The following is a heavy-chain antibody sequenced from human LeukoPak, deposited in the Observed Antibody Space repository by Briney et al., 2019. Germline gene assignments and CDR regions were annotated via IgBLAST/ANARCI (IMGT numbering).Heavy chain of an antibody. V-gene: IGHV4-4*02. CDR3: ARGRGVPYYYDSSGYYPADY. D-gene: IGHD3-22*01. CDR2: IYHSGST. Sequence: SETLSLTCAVSGDSISSNSWWSWVRLPPGKGLEWIGEIYHSGSTNYNPSLKSRVTISVDKSKNQFSLKLRSVTAADTAVYYCARGRGVPYYYDSSGYYPADYLGQGTLVTVSS. J-gene: IGHJ4*02. CDR1: GDSISSNSW.